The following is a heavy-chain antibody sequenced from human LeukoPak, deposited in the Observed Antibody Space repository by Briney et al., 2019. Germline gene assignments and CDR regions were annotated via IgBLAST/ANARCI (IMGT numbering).Heavy chain of an antibody. D-gene: IGHD3-3*01. CDR3: ARDWAPYDFWSGYKYYFDY. J-gene: IGHJ4*02. CDR1: GFTFSSYW. V-gene: IGHV3-7*01. Sequence: PGGSLRLSCAASGFTFSSYWMSWVRQAPGKGLEWVANIKQDGSEKYYVDSVKGRITISRDNAKNSLYLQMNSLRAEDTAVYYCARDWAPYDFWSGYKYYFDYWGQGTLVTVSS. CDR2: IKQDGSEK.